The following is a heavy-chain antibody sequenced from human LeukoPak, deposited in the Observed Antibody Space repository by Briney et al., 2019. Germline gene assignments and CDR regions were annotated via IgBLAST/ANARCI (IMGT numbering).Heavy chain of an antibody. CDR3: ASAISAYTYGYYRYYYYMDV. V-gene: IGHV1-69*05. Sequence: ASVKVSCKASGGTFNSYAISWVRQAPGQGLEWMGGIIPIFGTGNYAQKFQGRVTITTDESTSTAYMEVSSLRSEDTAIYYCASAISAYTYGYYRYYYYMDVWGKGTTVTVSS. D-gene: IGHD5-18*01. CDR2: IIPIFGTG. J-gene: IGHJ6*03. CDR1: GGTFNSYA.